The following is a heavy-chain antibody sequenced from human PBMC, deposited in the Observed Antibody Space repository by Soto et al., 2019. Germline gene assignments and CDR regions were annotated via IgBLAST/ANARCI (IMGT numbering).Heavy chain of an antibody. D-gene: IGHD6-6*01. CDR2: ISSSSSTI. J-gene: IGHJ6*03. CDR3: ARRVGIAARQDYYYYMDV. Sequence: GGSLRLSCAASGFTFSSYSMNWVRQAPGKGLEWVSYISSSSSTIYYADSVKGRFTISRDNAKNSLYLQMNSLRAEDTAVYYCARRVGIAARQDYYYYMDVWGKGTTVTVSS. CDR1: GFTFSSYS. V-gene: IGHV3-48*01.